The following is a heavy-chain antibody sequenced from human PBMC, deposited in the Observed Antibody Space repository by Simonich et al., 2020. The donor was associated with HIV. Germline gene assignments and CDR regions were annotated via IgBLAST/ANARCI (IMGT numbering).Heavy chain of an antibody. J-gene: IGHJ4*02. CDR3: ARRHPTTVTTPYFDY. V-gene: IGHV4-34*01. D-gene: IGHD4-17*01. Sequence: QVQLQQWGAGLLKPSETLSLTCAVYGGSFSGYYWSWIRQPPGKGLEWIGEINHRGSTNYNPSLKRRVTISVDTSKNQFSLKLSSVTAADTAVYYCARRHPTTVTTPYFDYWGQGTLVTVSS. CDR2: INHRGST. CDR1: GGSFSGYY.